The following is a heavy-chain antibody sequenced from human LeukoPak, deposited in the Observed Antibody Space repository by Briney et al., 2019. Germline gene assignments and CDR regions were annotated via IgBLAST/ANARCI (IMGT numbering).Heavy chain of an antibody. CDR1: GFTFSNYA. Sequence: PGGSLRLSCSASGFTFSNYAIHWVRQAPGKGLEWVSIIYSGGSTYYADSVKGRFTISRDNSKNTLYLQMNSLRAEDTAVYYCASYRYGSSFAFDIWGQGTMVTVSS. V-gene: IGHV3-66*01. CDR2: IYSGGST. CDR3: ASYRYGSSFAFDI. J-gene: IGHJ3*02. D-gene: IGHD6-6*01.